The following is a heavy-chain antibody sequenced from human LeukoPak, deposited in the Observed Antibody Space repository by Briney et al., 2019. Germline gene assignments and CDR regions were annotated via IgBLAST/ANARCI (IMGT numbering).Heavy chain of an antibody. J-gene: IGHJ4*02. CDR1: GFTLSSYA. CDR3: AKQGFGC. CDR2: ISGSADNT. V-gene: IGHV3-23*01. Sequence: PGGSLRLSCTASGFTLSSYAMSWVRRAPGEGLEWVSTISGSADNTNYAEAVKGRFTISRDNSKNTMYLQMNSLRAEDTAVYYCAKQGFGCWGQGTLVTVSS.